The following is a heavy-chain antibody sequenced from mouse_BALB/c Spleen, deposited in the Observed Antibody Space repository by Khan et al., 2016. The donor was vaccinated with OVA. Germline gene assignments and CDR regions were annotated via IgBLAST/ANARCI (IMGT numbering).Heavy chain of an antibody. CDR2: IWAGEST. V-gene: IGHV2-9*02. CDR3: ARFSDGYYYTVDY. D-gene: IGHD2-3*01. J-gene: IGHJ4*01. CDR1: GFSLANYG. Sequence: QVQLKESGPGLVAPSQSLSITCTVSGFSLANYGVHWVRQPPGKGLEWLGVIWAGESTTFNSALMSRLSISKDNSTSQVFLKMISLQTDDTAMYYCARFSDGYYYTVDYWGQGTSVTVSA.